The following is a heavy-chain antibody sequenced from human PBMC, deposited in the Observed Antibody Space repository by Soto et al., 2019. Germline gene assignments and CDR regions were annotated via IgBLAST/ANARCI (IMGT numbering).Heavy chain of an antibody. CDR2: IIVIFGPA. J-gene: IGHJ4*02. CDR3: GRGGSWEKVDS. Sequence: QVQLVQSGAEVKKPGSSVKVSCKASGGTVHNSAISWVRQAPGQGLEWMGGIIVIFGPAIYAQKFQGRVTITADESTKTAFLDLNSLRSDDTAVYYCGRGGSWEKVDSWGPGTLVTVSS. V-gene: IGHV1-69*01. CDR1: GGTVHNSA. D-gene: IGHD1-26*01.